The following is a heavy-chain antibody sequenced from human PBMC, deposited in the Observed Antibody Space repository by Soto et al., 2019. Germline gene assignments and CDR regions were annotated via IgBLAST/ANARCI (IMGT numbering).Heavy chain of an antibody. CDR2: ISYSGST. CDR3: ARADPDASVGY. D-gene: IGHD2-15*01. V-gene: IGHV4-59*01. J-gene: IGHJ4*02. Sequence: LSLTCTVSGGSMSSYYWTWLRQSPGRGLEWIGYISYSGSTYYNPSLKSRVTTSADTSKNQFSLRMNSMIAADTAVYYCARADPDASVGYWGQGTLVTVS. CDR1: GGSMSSYY.